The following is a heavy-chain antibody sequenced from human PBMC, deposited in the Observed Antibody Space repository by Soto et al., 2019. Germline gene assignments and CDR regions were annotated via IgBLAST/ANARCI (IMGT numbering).Heavy chain of an antibody. CDR2: INDSGDI. Sequence: QVQLQQWGAGLLKPSETLSLTCAVYGGSFSGYQWSWIRQTPGKGLEWIGGINDSGDINYNPSLKSRVTILVDSPKKQISLRLSSVTAADTAVYYCARGLILWFGELSRRGGYYYYMDVWSKGTTVIVSS. V-gene: IGHV4-34*01. CDR1: GGSFSGYQ. J-gene: IGHJ6*03. D-gene: IGHD3-10*01. CDR3: ARGLILWFGELSRRGGYYYYMDV.